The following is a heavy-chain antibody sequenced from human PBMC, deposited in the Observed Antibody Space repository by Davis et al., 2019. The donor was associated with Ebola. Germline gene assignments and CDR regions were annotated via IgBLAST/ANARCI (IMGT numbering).Heavy chain of an antibody. CDR2: IDPSDSYT. V-gene: IGHV5-10-1*01. J-gene: IGHJ6*02. CDR1: GYSFTSYW. Sequence: GESLKISCKGSGYSFTSYWISWVRQMPGKGLEWMGRIDPSDSYTNYSPSFQGHVTISADKSISTAYLQWSSLKASDTAMYYCARHPVSYSSSWNYYYYGMDVWAKGPRSPSP. D-gene: IGHD6-13*01. CDR3: ARHPVSYSSSWNYYYYGMDV.